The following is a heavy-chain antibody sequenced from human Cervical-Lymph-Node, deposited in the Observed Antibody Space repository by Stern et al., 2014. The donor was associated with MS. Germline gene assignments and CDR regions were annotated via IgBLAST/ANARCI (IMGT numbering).Heavy chain of an antibody. J-gene: IGHJ5*02. V-gene: IGHV1-46*01. CDR3: ARDQGSMDWFDP. Sequence: QVQLGQSGAEVKKPGASVMVSCKASGYTFTSYYIHWVRQAPGQGLEWMGIINPNGGGTDYVEKFQGRITMTSDTSATTVYMELSSLTSDDTAVYFCARDQGSMDWFDPWGQGTLVIVSS. CDR2: INPNGGGT. CDR1: GYTFTSYY. D-gene: IGHD3-10*01.